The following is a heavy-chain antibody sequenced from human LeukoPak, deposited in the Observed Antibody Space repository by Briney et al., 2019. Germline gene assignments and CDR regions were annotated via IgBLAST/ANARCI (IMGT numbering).Heavy chain of an antibody. Sequence: SQTLSLTCTVSGGSISSGDYYWSWIRQPPGKGLEWIGYIYYSGSIYYNPSLKSRVTISVDTSKNQFSLKLSSVTAADTAVYYCARDHIVVVPGLGESSYYYYYYGMDVWGKGTTVTVSS. V-gene: IGHV4-30-4*01. CDR2: IYYSGSI. D-gene: IGHD2-2*01. J-gene: IGHJ6*04. CDR1: GGSISSGDYY. CDR3: ARDHIVVVPGLGESSYYYYYYGMDV.